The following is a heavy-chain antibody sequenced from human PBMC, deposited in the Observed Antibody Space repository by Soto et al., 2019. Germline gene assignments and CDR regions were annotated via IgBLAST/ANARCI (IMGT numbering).Heavy chain of an antibody. CDR1: GFTFSSYA. CDR3: AKDSGVAARPNYYYYGMDV. J-gene: IGHJ6*02. Sequence: EVQLLESGGGLVQPGGSLRLSCAASGFTFSSYAMSWVRQAPGKGLEWVSAISGSGGSTYYADSVKGRFTISRDNSKNTLYLQMNSLRAEDTAVYYCAKDSGVAARPNYYYYGMDVWGQGTTVTVSS. D-gene: IGHD6-6*01. CDR2: ISGSGGST. V-gene: IGHV3-23*01.